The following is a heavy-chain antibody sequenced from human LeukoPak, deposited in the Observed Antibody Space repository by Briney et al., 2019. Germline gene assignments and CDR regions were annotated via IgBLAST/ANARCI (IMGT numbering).Heavy chain of an antibody. CDR3: ARVGMYYDILTGYYFPGP. CDR2: INHSGSA. D-gene: IGHD3-9*01. J-gene: IGHJ5*02. V-gene: IGHV4-34*01. CDR1: GGSFSGYY. Sequence: SETLSLTCAVYGGSFSGYYWSWIRQPPGKGLEWIGEINHSGSANYNPSLKSRVTISVDTSKNQFSLKLSSVTAADTAVYYCARVGMYYDILTGYYFPGPWGQGTLVTVSS.